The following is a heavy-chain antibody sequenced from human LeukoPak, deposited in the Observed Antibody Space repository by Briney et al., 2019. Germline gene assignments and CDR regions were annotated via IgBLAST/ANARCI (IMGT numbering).Heavy chain of an antibody. Sequence: ASVKVSCKASGYTFTGYYMHWVRQAPGQGLEWMGWINPNSGGTNYAQKFQGRVTMTRDTSISTAYMELSSLRSDDTAVYYCARAGEINGNPREFQHWGQGTLVTVSS. D-gene: IGHD1-1*01. J-gene: IGHJ1*01. CDR2: INPNSGGT. CDR1: GYTFTGYY. CDR3: ARAGEINGNPREFQH. V-gene: IGHV1-2*02.